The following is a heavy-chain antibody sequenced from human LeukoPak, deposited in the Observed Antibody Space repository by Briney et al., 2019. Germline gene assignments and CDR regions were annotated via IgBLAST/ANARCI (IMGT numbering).Heavy chain of an antibody. CDR3: ARRGLLWFGELLYRYYYMDV. D-gene: IGHD3-10*01. J-gene: IGHJ6*03. V-gene: IGHV4-59*12. CDR2: IYYIGST. Sequence: PSETLSHTCSVSGASITTNFWSWIRRPPGKELEWIGYIYYIGSTNFNPSLKSQVPISVDTSKNQFSLKLSSVTAADTAVYYCARRGLLWFGELLYRYYYMDVWGKGTTVTISS. CDR1: GASITTNF.